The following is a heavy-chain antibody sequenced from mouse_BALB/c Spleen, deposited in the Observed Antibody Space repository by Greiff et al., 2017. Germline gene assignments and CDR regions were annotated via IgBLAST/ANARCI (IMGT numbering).Heavy chain of an antibody. D-gene: IGHD2-2*01. V-gene: IGHV5-9-3*01. CDR3: ARRGYDVDWFAY. Sequence: EVHLVESGGGLVKPGGSLKLSCAASGFTFSSYAMSWVRQTPEKRLEWVATISSGGSYTYYPDSVKGRFTISRDNAKNTLYLQMSSLRSEDTAMYYCARRGYDVDWFAYWGQGTLVTVSA. J-gene: IGHJ3*01. CDR2: ISSGGSYT. CDR1: GFTFSSYA.